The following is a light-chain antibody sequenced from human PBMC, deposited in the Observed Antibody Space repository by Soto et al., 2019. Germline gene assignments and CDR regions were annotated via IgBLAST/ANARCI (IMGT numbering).Light chain of an antibody. CDR3: QQYNNWWT. V-gene: IGKV3-15*01. J-gene: IGKJ1*01. CDR2: GAS. CDR1: QSVSSN. Sequence: IVLTQSPATLSVSPGERATLSCRASQSVSSNLAWYQQKPGHAPRLLIYGASTRATGIPARFSGSGSGTEFTLTISSLQSEDFAVYYCQQYNNWWTFGQGTKVDIK.